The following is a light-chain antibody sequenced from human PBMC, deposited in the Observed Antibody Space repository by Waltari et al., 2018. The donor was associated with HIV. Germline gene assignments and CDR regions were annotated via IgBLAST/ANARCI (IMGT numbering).Light chain of an antibody. CDR3: ASFTDDSTSL. V-gene: IGLV2-14*03. CDR1: HTAFGPYCC. J-gene: IGLJ3*02. CDR2: DVA. Sequence: SAVTQHASVSGLPGPSSTLSCTGAHTAFGPYCCVSWYHPPPGKLPCLILYDVATRASGISARFSGSQSGHTASLNISGLRAEDEADYYCASFTDDSTSLFGGGTKVTVL.